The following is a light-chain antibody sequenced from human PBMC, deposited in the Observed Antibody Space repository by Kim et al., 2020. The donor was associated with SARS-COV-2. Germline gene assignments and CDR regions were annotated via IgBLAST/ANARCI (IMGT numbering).Light chain of an antibody. Sequence: SPGERATLSCRASHSVSSNLAWYQQKPGQAPRLLIYDTSIRASGIPARFSGSGSGTEFTLTISSLQSEDLAVYYCQEYNNWPALSFGGGTKVDIK. CDR2: DTS. J-gene: IGKJ4*01. CDR1: HSVSSN. V-gene: IGKV3D-15*01. CDR3: QEYNNWPALS.